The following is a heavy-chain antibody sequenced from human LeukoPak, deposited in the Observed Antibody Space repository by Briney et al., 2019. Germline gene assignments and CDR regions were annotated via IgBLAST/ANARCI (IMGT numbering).Heavy chain of an antibody. V-gene: IGHV3-15*07. CDR1: GFTFSKAW. CDR2: TKSKTDGGTT. J-gene: IGHJ5*02. D-gene: IGHD3-22*01. CDR3: TTDPYDSSGTGP. Sequence: GGSLRLSCAAPGFTFSKAWMNWVRQAPGKGLEWVGRTKSKTDGGTTDYAAPVKGRFSISRDDSKNMLYLQMNSLKTEDTAVYYCTTDPYDSSGTGPWGQGTLVTVSS.